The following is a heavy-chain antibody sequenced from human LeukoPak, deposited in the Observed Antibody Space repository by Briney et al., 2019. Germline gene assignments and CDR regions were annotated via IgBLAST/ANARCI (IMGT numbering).Heavy chain of an antibody. CDR2: INPNSGGT. V-gene: IGHV1-2*02. J-gene: IGHJ4*02. D-gene: IGHD4-17*01. Sequence: ASVKVSCKASGYTFTGYYMHWVRQAPGQGLEWMGWINPNSGGTNYAQKFQGRVTMTGDASTSTAYMELSSLTSDDTAVYYCAREGTVTTEGFDYWGQGTLVTVSS. CDR1: GYTFTGYY. CDR3: AREGTVTTEGFDY.